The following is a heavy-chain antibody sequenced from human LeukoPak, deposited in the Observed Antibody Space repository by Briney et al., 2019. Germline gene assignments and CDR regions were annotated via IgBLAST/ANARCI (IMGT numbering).Heavy chain of an antibody. V-gene: IGHV4-59*08. D-gene: IGHD1-26*01. J-gene: IGHJ5*02. CDR1: GGSISSYY. CDR3: ARHFNNPVGANWFDP. CDR2: IYYSGST. Sequence: PSETLSLTCTVSGGSISSYYWSWIRQPPGKGLEWIGYIYYSGSTNYNPSLKSRVTISVDTSKNQFSLKLSSVTAADTAVYYCARHFNNPVGANWFDPWGQGTLVTVSS.